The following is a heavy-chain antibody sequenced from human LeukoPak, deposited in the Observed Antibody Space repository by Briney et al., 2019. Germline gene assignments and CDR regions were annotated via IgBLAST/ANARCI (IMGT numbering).Heavy chain of an antibody. D-gene: IGHD3-3*02. CDR3: SRVLAETLAFDY. CDR2: IRSKAYGATT. J-gene: IGHJ4*02. CDR1: GFTFGDYA. V-gene: IGHV3-49*04. Sequence: GGSLRLSCTTSGFTFGDYAMSWVRQAPGKGLEWVGFIRSKAYGATTEYAASVKGRFIISRDDSKSIAYLQMNSLKTEDTAVYYCSRVLAETLAFDYWGQGTLITVSS.